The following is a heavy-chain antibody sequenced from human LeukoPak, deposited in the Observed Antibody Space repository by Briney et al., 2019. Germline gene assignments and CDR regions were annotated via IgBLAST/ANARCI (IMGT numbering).Heavy chain of an antibody. V-gene: IGHV3-9*01. Sequence: GGSLRLSCAASGFTLSSYWMHWVRQAPGKGLEWVSGISWNSGSISYADSVKGRFTISRDNAKNSLYLQMNSLRAEDTALYYCAKSPPGSYSSGIFWDYWGQGTLVTVSS. J-gene: IGHJ4*02. CDR2: ISWNSGSI. D-gene: IGHD1-26*01. CDR3: AKSPPGSYSSGIFWDY. CDR1: GFTLSSYW.